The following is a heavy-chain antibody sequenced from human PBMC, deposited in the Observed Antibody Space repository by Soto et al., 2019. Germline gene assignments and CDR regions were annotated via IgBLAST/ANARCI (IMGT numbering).Heavy chain of an antibody. CDR3: ARGRRLSIFGVVIMGNWFDP. J-gene: IGHJ5*02. V-gene: IGHV4-34*01. D-gene: IGHD3-3*01. CDR2: INHSGST. Sequence: SETLSLTCAVYGVSFSGYCWSWIRQPPGKGLEWIGEINHSGSTNYNPSLKSRVTISVDTSKNQFSLKLSSVTAADTAVYYCARGRRLSIFGVVIMGNWFDPWGQGTLVTVS. CDR1: GVSFSGYC.